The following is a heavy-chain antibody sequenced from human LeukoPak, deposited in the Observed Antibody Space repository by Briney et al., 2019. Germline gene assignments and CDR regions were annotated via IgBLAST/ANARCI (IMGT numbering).Heavy chain of an antibody. V-gene: IGHV3-21*01. CDR3: ARDSDPSYYYYMDV. Sequence: GGSLRLSCAASGFTFSSYSMNWVRQAPGKGLEWVSSISSSSSYIYYADSVKGRFTISRDNAKNSLYLQMNSLRAEDTAVYYCARDSDPSYYYYMDVWGKGTTVTISS. CDR2: ISSSSSYI. CDR1: GFTFSSYS. J-gene: IGHJ6*03.